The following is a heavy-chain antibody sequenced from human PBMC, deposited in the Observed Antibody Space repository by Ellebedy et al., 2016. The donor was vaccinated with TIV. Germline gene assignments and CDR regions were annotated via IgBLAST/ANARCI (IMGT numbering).Heavy chain of an antibody. D-gene: IGHD3-10*01. J-gene: IGHJ5*02. CDR2: ISAYNGNT. Sequence: ASVKVSXXASGYTFTSYDINWVRQAPGQGLEWMGWISAYNGNTNYAQKLQGRVTMTTDTSTSTAYMELSSLRSEDTAVYYCARGHYYGSGSYRYIEFDPWGQGTLVTVSS. CDR3: ARGHYYGSGSYRYIEFDP. CDR1: GYTFTSYD. V-gene: IGHV1-18*01.